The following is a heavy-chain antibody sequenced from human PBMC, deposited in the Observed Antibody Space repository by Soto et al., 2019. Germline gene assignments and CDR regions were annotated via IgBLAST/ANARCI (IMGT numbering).Heavy chain of an antibody. CDR2: LSGTGDSA. Sequence: GGSLRLSCAGVGFTFNTYAMSWVRQAPGKGLEWVAALSGTGDSADYANSVKGRFTVSRDESKTTLYLQMSSLNAEDTAMYYCAKDNGDYGSGTFSHWGQGTLVTVSS. V-gene: IGHV3-23*01. CDR1: GFTFNTYA. D-gene: IGHD3-10*01. CDR3: AKDNGDYGSGTFSH. J-gene: IGHJ4*02.